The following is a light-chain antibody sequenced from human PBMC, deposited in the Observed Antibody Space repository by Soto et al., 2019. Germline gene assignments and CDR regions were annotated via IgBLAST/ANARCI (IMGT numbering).Light chain of an antibody. CDR3: KHYNSNWRP. Sequence: PSTLSASVADRVTIACRASQAISGYLAWYQRKPGKTPKLLIYDAANLQTEVSSKFNDSGSGTEFTLTINSLQPDDFAPYYCKHYNSNWRPFGQGTKGDIK. V-gene: IGKV1-5*01. J-gene: IGKJ1*01. CDR1: QAISGY. CDR2: DAA.